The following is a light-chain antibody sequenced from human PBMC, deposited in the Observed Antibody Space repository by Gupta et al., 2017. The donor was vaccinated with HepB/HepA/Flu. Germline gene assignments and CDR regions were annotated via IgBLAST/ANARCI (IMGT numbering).Light chain of an antibody. CDR3: QAWDSSTGMV. Sequence: SSELTQPPSVSVSPGQTASITCSGDKLGDKYACWYQQKPGQSPVLVIYQDSKRTSGIPERFSGSNSGNTATLTISGTQAMDEADYYCQAWDSSTGMVFGAGTKVTVL. J-gene: IGLJ1*01. CDR1: KLGDKY. CDR2: QDS. V-gene: IGLV3-1*01.